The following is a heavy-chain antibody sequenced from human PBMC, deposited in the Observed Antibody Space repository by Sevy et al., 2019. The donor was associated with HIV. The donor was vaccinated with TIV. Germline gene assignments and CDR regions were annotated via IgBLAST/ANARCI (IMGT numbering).Heavy chain of an antibody. CDR1: GGSISSSNYY. CDR3: ARQMHYYDSAGYYHWDY. J-gene: IGHJ4*02. CDR2: IYYTGST. V-gene: IGHV4-39*01. D-gene: IGHD3-22*01. Sequence: SETLSLTCTVSGGSISSSNYYWGWIRQPPGKGLEWIANIYYTGSTSYNPSLKSRVTIFADTSKNQFSLKLRSVTAADTAVYYCARQMHYYDSAGYYHWDYWGQGTLVTVSS.